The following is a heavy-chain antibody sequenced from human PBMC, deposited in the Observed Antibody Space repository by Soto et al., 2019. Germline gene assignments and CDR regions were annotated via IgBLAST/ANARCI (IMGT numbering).Heavy chain of an antibody. CDR3: VKTTVTTGDAFDI. Sequence: SVKVSCKASGGTFSSYTISWVRQAPGQGLEWMGRIIPILGIANYAQKFQGRVTITADKSTSTAYMELSSLRSEDTAVYYCVKTTVTTGDAFDIWGQGTMVTVSS. J-gene: IGHJ3*02. CDR2: IIPILGIA. D-gene: IGHD4-4*01. CDR1: GGTFSSYT. V-gene: IGHV1-69*02.